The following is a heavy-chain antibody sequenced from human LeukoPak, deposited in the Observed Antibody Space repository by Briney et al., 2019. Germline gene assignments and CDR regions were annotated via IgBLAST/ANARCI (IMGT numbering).Heavy chain of an antibody. Sequence: AGGSLRLSCAASGFTFSSYGMHWVRQAPGKGLEWVAFIRYDGSNKYYADSVKGRFTISRDNSKDTLHLQMNSLRAEDTAVYYCAKDYAYGDYYFDYWGQGTLVTVSS. J-gene: IGHJ4*02. D-gene: IGHD4-17*01. V-gene: IGHV3-30*02. CDR2: IRYDGSNK. CDR3: AKDYAYGDYYFDY. CDR1: GFTFSSYG.